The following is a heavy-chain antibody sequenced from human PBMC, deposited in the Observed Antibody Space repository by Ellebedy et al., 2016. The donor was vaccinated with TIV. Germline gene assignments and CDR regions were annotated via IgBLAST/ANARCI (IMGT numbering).Heavy chain of an antibody. J-gene: IGHJ6*02. D-gene: IGHD2-2*01. CDR1: GFTFSSYA. Sequence: GGSLRLSXSASGFTFSSYAMHWVRQAPGKGLEYVSAISSNGGSTYYADSVKGRFTISRDNSKNTLYLQMNSLRAEDTAVYYCARDEWCTSCSDALYYYYGMDVWGQGTTVTVSS. V-gene: IGHV3-64*04. CDR2: ISSNGGST. CDR3: ARDEWCTSCSDALYYYYGMDV.